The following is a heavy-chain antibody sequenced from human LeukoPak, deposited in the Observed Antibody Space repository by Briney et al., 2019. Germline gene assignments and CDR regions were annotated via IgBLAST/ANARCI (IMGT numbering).Heavy chain of an antibody. CDR2: ISAYNGNT. J-gene: IGHJ5*02. V-gene: IGHV1-18*01. Sequence: ASVKVSCKASGYTFTSYGISWLRQAPGQGLEWMGWISAYNGNTNYAQKLQGRVTMATDTSTSTAYMELRSLRSDDTAVYYCARSYYDFWSGSMGSNWFDPWGQGTLVTVSS. D-gene: IGHD3-3*01. CDR3: ARSYYDFWSGSMGSNWFDP. CDR1: GYTFTSYG.